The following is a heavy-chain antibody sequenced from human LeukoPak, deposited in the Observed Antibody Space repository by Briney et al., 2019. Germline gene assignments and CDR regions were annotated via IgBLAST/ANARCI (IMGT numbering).Heavy chain of an antibody. Sequence: ASVKVSCKASGYTFTGYYMHWVRQAPGQGLEWMGWINPNSGGTTYTQNFQGRVTMTRDTSITTAYMELSRLRSDDTALYYCARDRGELPRLLDVFDIWGQGTMVTVSS. CDR1: GYTFTGYY. CDR3: ARDRGELPRLLDVFDI. D-gene: IGHD1-26*01. J-gene: IGHJ3*02. V-gene: IGHV1-2*02. CDR2: INPNSGGT.